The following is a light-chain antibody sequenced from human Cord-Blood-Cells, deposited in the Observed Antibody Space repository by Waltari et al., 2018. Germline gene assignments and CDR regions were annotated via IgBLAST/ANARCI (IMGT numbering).Light chain of an antibody. CDR2: YFS. CDR3: SSYTSSSTVV. CDR1: SSDVGGYKH. V-gene: IGLV2-14*01. Sequence: QSALTQPASVSGSPGQSITISCTGTSSDVGGYKHVSWYQQHLGKAPKLMIYYFSKRPSGVSNRFSGSKSGNTASLTISGLQAEDEADYYCSSYTSSSTVVFGGGTKLTVL. J-gene: IGLJ2*01.